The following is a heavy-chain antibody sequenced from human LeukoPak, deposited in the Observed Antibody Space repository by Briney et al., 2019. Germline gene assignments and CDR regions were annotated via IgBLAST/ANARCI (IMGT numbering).Heavy chain of an antibody. CDR1: GFTFSSYA. CDR2: ISGSGGST. V-gene: IGHV3-23*01. J-gene: IGHJ4*02. CDR3: AKGRCPSCYSLFDY. D-gene: IGHD2-2*02. Sequence: SGGSLRLSCAASGFTFSSYAMSWVRQAPGKGLEWVSAISGSGGSTYYADSVKGRFTISRDNSKNTLYLQMNSLRAEDTAVYYCAKGRCPSCYSLFDYWGQGTLVTVSS.